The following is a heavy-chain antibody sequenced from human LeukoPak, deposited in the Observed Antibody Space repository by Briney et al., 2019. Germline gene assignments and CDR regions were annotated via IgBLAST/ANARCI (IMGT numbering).Heavy chain of an antibody. CDR3: ARHRGHDAFDI. CDR1: GGSISSYY. CDR2: IYYSGST. J-gene: IGHJ3*02. V-gene: IGHV4-59*08. Sequence: SETLSLTCTVSGGSISSYYWSWIRQPPGQGLEWIGYIYYSGSTNYTPSLKSRVTISVDTSKNQFSLKLSSVTAADTAVYYCARHRGHDAFDIWGQGTMVTVSS. D-gene: IGHD3-10*01.